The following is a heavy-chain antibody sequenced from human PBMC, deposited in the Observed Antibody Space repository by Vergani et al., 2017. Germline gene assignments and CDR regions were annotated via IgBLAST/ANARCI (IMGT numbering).Heavy chain of an antibody. CDR2: INPNSGGT. D-gene: IGHD4-23*01. CDR3: ARDRGRWRTRPIDAFDI. J-gene: IGHJ3*02. V-gene: IGHV1-2*02. CDR1: GYTFTGYY. Sequence: QVQLVQSGAEVKKPGASVKVSCKASGYTFTGYYMHWVRQAPGQGLEWMGWINPNSGGTNYAQKFQGRVTMTRDTSISTAYIELSRLRCDETAVYYCARDRGRWRTRPIDAFDIWGQGTMVTVSS.